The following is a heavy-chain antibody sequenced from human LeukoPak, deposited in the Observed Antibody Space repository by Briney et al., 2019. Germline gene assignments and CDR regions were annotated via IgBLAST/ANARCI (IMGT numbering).Heavy chain of an antibody. CDR1: GYSISSGYY. Sequence: NPSETLSLTCAVSGYSISSGYYWGWIRQPPGKGLEWIGCIYHSGSTYYNPSLKSRVTISVDTSKNQFSLKLSSVTAADTAVYYCASPYCSSTSCYIPERAFDIWGQGTMVTVSS. V-gene: IGHV4-38-2*01. CDR2: IYHSGST. CDR3: ASPYCSSTSCYIPERAFDI. D-gene: IGHD2-2*02. J-gene: IGHJ3*02.